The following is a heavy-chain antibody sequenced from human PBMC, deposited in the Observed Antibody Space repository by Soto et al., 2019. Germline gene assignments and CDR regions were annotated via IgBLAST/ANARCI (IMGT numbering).Heavy chain of an antibody. D-gene: IGHD6-13*01. CDR3: ARNLEQQLVLFFDAFDI. CDR2: IYYSGST. V-gene: IGHV4-59*01. Sequence: SETLSLTCTVSGGSISSYYWSWIRQPPGKGLEWIGYIYYSGSTNYNPSLKSRVTISVDTSKNQFSLKLSSVTAADTAVYYCARNLEQQLVLFFDAFDIWGQGTMVTVSS. CDR1: GGSISSYY. J-gene: IGHJ3*02.